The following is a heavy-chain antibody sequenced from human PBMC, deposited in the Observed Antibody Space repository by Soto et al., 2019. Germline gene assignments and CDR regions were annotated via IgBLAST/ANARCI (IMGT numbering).Heavy chain of an antibody. D-gene: IGHD6-13*01. V-gene: IGHV1-18*04. CDR2: INAYNGNT. CDR3: ARDSGWIAAAGNGCMSGYYYYGMDV. CDR1: GYTFTSYG. Sequence: ASVKVSCKASGYTFTSYGIRWVRQAPGQGLEWMGWINAYNGNTNYAQKLQGRVTMTTDTSTSTAYMELRSLRSDDTAVYYCARDSGWIAAAGNGCMSGYYYYGMDVWGQGTTVTVSS. J-gene: IGHJ6*02.